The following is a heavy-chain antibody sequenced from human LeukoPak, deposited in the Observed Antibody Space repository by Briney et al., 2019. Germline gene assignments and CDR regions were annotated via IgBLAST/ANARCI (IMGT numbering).Heavy chain of an antibody. D-gene: IGHD5-12*01. V-gene: IGHV3-23*01. Sequence: GGSLRLSCAASGFTFSSYAMSWVRQAPGKGLEWVSAISGSGGSTYYADSGKGRFTISRDNSKNTLYLQMNSLRAEDTAVYYCARVATITPIFDYWGQGTLVTVSS. CDR2: ISGSGGST. CDR1: GFTFSSYA. J-gene: IGHJ4*02. CDR3: ARVATITPIFDY.